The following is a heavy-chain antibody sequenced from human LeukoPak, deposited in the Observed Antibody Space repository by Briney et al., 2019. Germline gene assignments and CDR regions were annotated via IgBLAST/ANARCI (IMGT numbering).Heavy chain of an antibody. CDR1: GFTFSSYA. CDR3: ARSPPDGLLWFGEGYFDY. CDR2: LSSNGGST. D-gene: IGHD3-10*01. Sequence: GGSLRLSCAASGFTFSSYAMHWVRKAPGRGLEYVSALSSNGGSTYYANSVKGRFIISRDNSKNTLYLQMGSLRAEDMAVYYCARSPPDGLLWFGEGYFDYWGQGTLVTVSS. V-gene: IGHV3-64*01. J-gene: IGHJ4*02.